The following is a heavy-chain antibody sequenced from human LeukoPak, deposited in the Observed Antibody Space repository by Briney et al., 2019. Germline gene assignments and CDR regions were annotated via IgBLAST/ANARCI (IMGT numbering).Heavy chain of an antibody. V-gene: IGHV3-7*01. CDR1: GFTFSINW. CDR3: ARAYS. CDR2: IKEDGSEK. J-gene: IGHJ4*02. Sequence: GGSLRLSCVASGFTFSINWMSWVRQAPGKGLEWVANIKEDGSEKYYVDSVKGRFTISRDNAKNSLYLQMNSLRAEDTAVYYCARAYSWGQGTLVTVSS.